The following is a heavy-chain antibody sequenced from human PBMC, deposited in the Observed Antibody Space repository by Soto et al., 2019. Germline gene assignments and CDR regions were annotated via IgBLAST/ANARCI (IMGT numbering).Heavy chain of an antibody. D-gene: IGHD6-19*01. CDR3: AKELVNSGWTYFDY. J-gene: IGHJ4*02. Sequence: GGSLRLSCAASGFTFNTYAMSWVRQAPGKGLEWVSAISDSGGRTYYADSVKGRFTISRDNSKNTLYLQINSLRAEDTAVYFCAKELVNSGWTYFDYWGQGTLVTVSS. V-gene: IGHV3-23*01. CDR1: GFTFNTYA. CDR2: ISDSGGRT.